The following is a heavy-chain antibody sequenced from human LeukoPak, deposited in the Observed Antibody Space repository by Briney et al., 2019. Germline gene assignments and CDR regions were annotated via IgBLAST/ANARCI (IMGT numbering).Heavy chain of an antibody. V-gene: IGHV1-69*13. CDR3: ARVKGIGSCLDY. J-gene: IGHJ4*02. Sequence: GASVKVSCKASGGTFSSYTISWVRQAPGQGLEWMGGIIPIFGTANYAQKFQGRVTITADESTSTAYMELSSLRSEDTAVYYCARVKGIGSCLDYWGQGTLVTVSS. D-gene: IGHD2-15*01. CDR1: GGTFSSYT. CDR2: IIPIFGTA.